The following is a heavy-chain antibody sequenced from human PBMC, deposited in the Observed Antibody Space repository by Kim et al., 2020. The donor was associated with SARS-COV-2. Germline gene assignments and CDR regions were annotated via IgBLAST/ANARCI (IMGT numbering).Heavy chain of an antibody. J-gene: IGHJ4*02. Sequence: TYYNPSLKSRVTISVDTSKNQFSLKLSSVTAADTAVYYCARDRAYGYKDYWGQGTLVTVSS. CDR3: ARDRAYGYKDY. CDR2: T. D-gene: IGHD5-18*01. V-gene: IGHV4-30-2*05.